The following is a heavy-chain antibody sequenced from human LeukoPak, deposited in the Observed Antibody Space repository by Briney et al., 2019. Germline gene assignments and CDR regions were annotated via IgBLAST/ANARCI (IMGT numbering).Heavy chain of an antibody. CDR2: MFHSGST. CDR1: GGSISSSNW. V-gene: IGHV4-4*02. J-gene: IGHJ3*02. D-gene: IGHD3-16*01. CDR3: ATLRGPVGAFDI. Sequence: SETLSLTCAVSGGSISSSNWWSWVRQPPGKGLEWIGEMFHSGSTKYNPSLKSRVTISVDTSKNQFSLKLSSVTAADTAVYYCATLRGPVGAFDIWGQGTMVTVSS.